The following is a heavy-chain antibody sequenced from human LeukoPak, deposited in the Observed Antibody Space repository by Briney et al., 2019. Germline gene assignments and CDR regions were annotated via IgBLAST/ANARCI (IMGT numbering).Heavy chain of an antibody. CDR3: GRAFPPLRTSSAGDL. D-gene: IGHD3-16*01. CDR1: GYTFSDYD. Sequence: GGSLRLSCSAPGYTFSDYDMNWVRQAPGKGLEWVSSISGLSSYTYYGESVKGRFSISRDNAKNSLYLQMNSLGAEDTATYYCGRAFPPLRTSSAGDLWGQGILVTVSS. J-gene: IGHJ4*02. CDR2: ISGLSSYT. V-gene: IGHV3-21*01.